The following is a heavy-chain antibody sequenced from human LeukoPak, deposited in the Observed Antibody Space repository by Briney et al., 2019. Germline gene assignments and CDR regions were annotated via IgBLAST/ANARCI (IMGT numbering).Heavy chain of an antibody. CDR3: AGSYDFWSGYRGWFDP. CDR2: IYHSGST. CDR1: GYSISSGYY. J-gene: IGHJ5*02. V-gene: IGHV4-38-2*01. D-gene: IGHD3-3*01. Sequence: KPSETLSLTCAVSGYSISSGYYWGWIRQPPGKGLEWIGSIYHSGSTYYNPSLKSRVTISVDTSKNQFSLKLSSVTAADTAVYYCAGSYDFWSGYRGWFDPWGQGTLVTVSS.